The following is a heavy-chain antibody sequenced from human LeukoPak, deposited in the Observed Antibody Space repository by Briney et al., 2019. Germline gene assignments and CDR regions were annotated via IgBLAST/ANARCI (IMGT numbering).Heavy chain of an antibody. CDR1: GFTFSSYG. J-gene: IGHJ4*02. CDR2: ISYDGSNK. V-gene: IGHV3-30*03. CDR3: ARVSVAGLDY. D-gene: IGHD6-19*01. Sequence: GRSLRLSCAASGFTFSSYGMHWVRQAPGKGLEWVAVISYDGSNKYYADSVKGRFTISRDNSKNTLYLQMNSLRAEDTAVYYCARVSVAGLDYWGQGTLVTVSS.